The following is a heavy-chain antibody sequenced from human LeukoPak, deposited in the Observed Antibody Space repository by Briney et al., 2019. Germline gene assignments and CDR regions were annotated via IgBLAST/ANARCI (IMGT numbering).Heavy chain of an antibody. CDR3: TRRRWLQYYFDY. D-gene: IGHD5-24*01. CDR1: GFTFGDYA. V-gene: IGHV3-49*04. Sequence: PGGSLRLSCTASGFTFGDYAMSWVRQAPGKGLEWVGFIRSKAYGGTTEYAASVKGRFTISRDDSKSIAYLQMNSLKTEDTAVYYCTRRRWLQYYFDYWGQGTLVTVSS. CDR2: IRSKAYGGTT. J-gene: IGHJ4*02.